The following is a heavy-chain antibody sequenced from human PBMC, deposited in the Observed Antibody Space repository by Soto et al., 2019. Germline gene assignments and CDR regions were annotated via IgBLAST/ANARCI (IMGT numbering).Heavy chain of an antibody. CDR1: GGTFTSYI. D-gene: IGHD3-10*01. V-gene: IGHV1-69*12. CDR2: IVPKFATT. J-gene: IGHJ6*02. Sequence: QVRLVQSGAEVKKPGSSVKVSCKGSGGTFTSYIITWVREAPGQGLEWIGGIVPKFATTNYAQKFRGRLTPTADEPTIMVSMELSNLRSEDTGVYYCARGTADRFGRHYLGLDVWGQGTTVTVS. CDR3: ARGTADRFGRHYLGLDV.